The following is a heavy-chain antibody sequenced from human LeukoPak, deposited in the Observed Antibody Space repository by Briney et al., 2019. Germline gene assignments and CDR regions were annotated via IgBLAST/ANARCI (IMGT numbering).Heavy chain of an antibody. J-gene: IGHJ4*02. Sequence: GGSLRLSCAASGFTFSSYGMHWVRQAPGKGLEWVAFIRYDGSNKYYADSVKGRFTISRDNSKNTLYLQMDSLRAEDTAVYYCAKEGSSWYEGYFDYWGQGTLVTVSS. CDR2: IRYDGSNK. D-gene: IGHD6-13*01. CDR1: GFTFSSYG. V-gene: IGHV3-30*02. CDR3: AKEGSSWYEGYFDY.